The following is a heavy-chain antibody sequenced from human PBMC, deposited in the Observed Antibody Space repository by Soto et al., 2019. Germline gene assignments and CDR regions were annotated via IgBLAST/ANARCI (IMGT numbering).Heavy chain of an antibody. D-gene: IGHD6-13*01. CDR3: ARSAAGPPPFAY. J-gene: IGHJ4*02. Sequence: SETLSLTCTVSGGSVSSGSYYWSWIRQPPGKGLEWIGYIYYSGSTNYNPSLKSRVTISVDTSKNQFSLKLSSVTAADTAVYYGARSAAGPPPFAYWGQGTLVTVSS. CDR1: GGSVSSGSYY. CDR2: IYYSGST. V-gene: IGHV4-61*01.